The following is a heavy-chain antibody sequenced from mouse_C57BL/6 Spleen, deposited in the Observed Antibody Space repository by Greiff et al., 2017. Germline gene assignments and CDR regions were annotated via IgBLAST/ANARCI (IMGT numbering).Heavy chain of an antibody. V-gene: IGHV14-2*01. CDR3: AQIDYYGSSYDAMDY. Sequence: VQLQQSGAELVKPGASVKLSCTASGFNIKDYYMHWVKQRTEQGLEWIGGIDPEDGETKYAPKFQGKATITADKSSNTAYLQLSSLTSEDTSVYYCAQIDYYGSSYDAMDYWGQGTSVTVSS. J-gene: IGHJ4*01. CDR2: IDPEDGET. CDR1: GFNIKDYY. D-gene: IGHD1-1*01.